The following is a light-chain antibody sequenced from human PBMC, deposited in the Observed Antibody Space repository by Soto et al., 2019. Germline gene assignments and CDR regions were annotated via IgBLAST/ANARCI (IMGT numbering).Light chain of an antibody. J-gene: IGKJ4*01. V-gene: IGKV3-11*01. CDR1: QSVNSY. Sequence: SPAAVSLSTGERATLSCRSSQSVNSYLAWYQQKPGQAPRLLIYDTSSRATGIPARFSGSGSGTDFTLTISSLEPEDCAVYYCKQCTSWPLTFAEGTKV. CDR2: DTS. CDR3: KQCTSWPLT.